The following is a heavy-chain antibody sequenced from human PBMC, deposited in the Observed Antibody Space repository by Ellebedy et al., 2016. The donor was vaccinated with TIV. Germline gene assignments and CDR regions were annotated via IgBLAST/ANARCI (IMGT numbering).Heavy chain of an antibody. D-gene: IGHD3-10*01. J-gene: IGHJ5*02. CDR1: GGSLISSSHY. CDR2: IFYSGST. CDR3: AKARRGWFDP. V-gene: IGHV4-39*07. Sequence: MPSETLSLTCTVSGGSLISSSHYWGWIRQPPGKGLEWMGSIFYSGSTYYNPSLKSRVTISVETSKNQFYLKVSSVTAADPAGYYCAKARRGWFDPWGQGTLVTVSS.